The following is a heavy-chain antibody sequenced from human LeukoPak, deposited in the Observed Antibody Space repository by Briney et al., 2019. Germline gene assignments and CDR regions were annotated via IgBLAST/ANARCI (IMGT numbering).Heavy chain of an antibody. J-gene: IGHJ5*02. CDR1: GGSISNYY. V-gene: IGHV4-4*07. D-gene: IGHD3-22*01. Sequence: SETLSLTCTVSGGSISNYYWSWIRQPAGKGLEWIGRIYTSGSTNYNPSLKSRVTMSVDTSKYQFSLKLNSVIAADTAVYYCARDRYDSVYNWYDPWGQGTLVTVSS. CDR3: ARDRYDSVYNWYDP. CDR2: IYTSGST.